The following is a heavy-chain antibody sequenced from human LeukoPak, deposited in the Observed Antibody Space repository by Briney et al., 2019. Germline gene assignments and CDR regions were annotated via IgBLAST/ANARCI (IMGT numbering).Heavy chain of an antibody. V-gene: IGHV4-34*01. Sequence: SETLSLTCAVYGGSFSGYYWSWIRQPPGKGLEWIGEINHSGSTNYNPSLKSRVIISVDTSKNQFSLKLSSVTAADTAVYYCARGPGYRARNWFDPWGQGTLVTVSS. CDR2: INHSGST. J-gene: IGHJ5*02. CDR1: GGSFSGYY. CDR3: ARGPGYRARNWFDP. D-gene: IGHD3-9*01.